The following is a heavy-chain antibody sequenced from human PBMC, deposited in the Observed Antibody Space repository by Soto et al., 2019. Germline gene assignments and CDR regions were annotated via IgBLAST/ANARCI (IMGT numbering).Heavy chain of an antibody. J-gene: IGHJ4*02. D-gene: IGHD3-3*01. Sequence: SVKGRFTISRDNSKNTLYLQMNSLRAEDTAVYYCAKDMTAYYDFWSGYPDYWGQGTLVTVSS. V-gene: IGHV3-30*02. CDR3: AKDMTAYYDFWSGYPDY.